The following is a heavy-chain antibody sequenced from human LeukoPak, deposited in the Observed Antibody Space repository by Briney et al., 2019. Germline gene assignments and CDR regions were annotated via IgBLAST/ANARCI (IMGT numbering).Heavy chain of an antibody. CDR2: INSDGSST. Sequence: PGGSLRLSCAASGFTFSSYWMHWVRQAPGKGLVWVSRINSDGSSTSYADSVKGRFTISRDNAKNTLYLQMNSLRAEDTAVYYCARVGAMAEEDYWGQGTLVTVSS. CDR3: ARVGAMAEEDY. V-gene: IGHV3-74*01. CDR1: GFTFSSYW. D-gene: IGHD1-26*01. J-gene: IGHJ4*02.